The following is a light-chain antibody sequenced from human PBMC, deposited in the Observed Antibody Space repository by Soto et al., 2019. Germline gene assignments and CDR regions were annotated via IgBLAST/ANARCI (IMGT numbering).Light chain of an antibody. CDR2: GAS. Sequence: EIVMTQSPATLSASPGERATLSCRASQSVNTILAWYQHQPGQAPRLLIYGASTRVTGIPDRFSGSGSGTEFTLTISSLQSEDFAVYYCQQYYAWPLTFGGGTKVEIK. J-gene: IGKJ4*01. V-gene: IGKV3-15*01. CDR1: QSVNTI. CDR3: QQYYAWPLT.